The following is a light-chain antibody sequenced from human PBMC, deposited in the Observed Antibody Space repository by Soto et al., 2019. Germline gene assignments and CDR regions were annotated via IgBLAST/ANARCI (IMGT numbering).Light chain of an antibody. CDR3: QVWAISSGPVV. Sequence: SYELTQPPSVSVAPGKTASVACGGSNMGSKSVHWYQQKSGQAPVLVMYYDSDRPSGIPQRFSGSNSGNTATLTISRVEAGDEANYYCQVWAISSGPVVFGGGTKLTVL. J-gene: IGLJ2*01. CDR2: YDS. V-gene: IGLV3-21*01. CDR1: NMGSKS.